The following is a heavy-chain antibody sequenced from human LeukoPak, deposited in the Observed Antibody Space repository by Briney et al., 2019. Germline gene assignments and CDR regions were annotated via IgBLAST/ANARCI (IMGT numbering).Heavy chain of an antibody. D-gene: IGHD3-16*01. CDR3: VRRDQYVSADY. V-gene: IGHV4-39*01. Sequence: SETLSLTCTVSGDSISNSNYFWDWIRQPPGKGLEWIGTIYYTGTTYYNPSLKSRVTMSVDTSKNQFSLKLTSLTAADTAVYSCVRRDQYVSADYWGQGTLVTVSS. CDR2: IYYTGTT. J-gene: IGHJ4*02. CDR1: GDSISNSNYF.